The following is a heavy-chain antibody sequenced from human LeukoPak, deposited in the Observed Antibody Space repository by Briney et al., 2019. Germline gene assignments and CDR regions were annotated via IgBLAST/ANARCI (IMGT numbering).Heavy chain of an antibody. D-gene: IGHD6-19*01. CDR1: DDSISRDF. J-gene: IGHJ4*02. CDR3: ARLPDVSGRPFDY. V-gene: IGHV4-59*01. Sequence: SETLSLTCTASDDSISRDFWTWIRQPPGKGLEWIGYIRYSGRTEYNPSLKSRVTISIQTSKNQFSLKLTSVTAADTAIYYCARLPDVSGRPFDYWGQGILATVFS. CDR2: IRYSGRT.